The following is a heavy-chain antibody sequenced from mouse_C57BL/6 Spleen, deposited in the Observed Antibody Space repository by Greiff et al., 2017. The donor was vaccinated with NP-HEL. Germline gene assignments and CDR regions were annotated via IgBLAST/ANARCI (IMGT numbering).Heavy chain of an antibody. Sequence: QVQLQQSGPGLVQPSQSLSITCTVSGFSLTSYGVHWVRQSPGKGLEWLGVIWSGGSTDYHAAFISRLSISKDNSKSQVFFKMNSLQADDTAIYYCARTGKGTPYYFDYWGQGTTLTVSS. CDR3: ARTGKGTPYYFDY. CDR1: GFSLTSYG. V-gene: IGHV2-2*01. D-gene: IGHD4-1*01. J-gene: IGHJ2*01. CDR2: IWSGGST.